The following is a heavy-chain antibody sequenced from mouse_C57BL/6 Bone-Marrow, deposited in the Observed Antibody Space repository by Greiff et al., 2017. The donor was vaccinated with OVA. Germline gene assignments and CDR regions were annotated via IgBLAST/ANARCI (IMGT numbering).Heavy chain of an antibody. D-gene: IGHD1-1*01. CDR2: INPNNGGT. Sequence: EVQLQQSGPELVKPGASVKIPCKASGYTFTDYNMDWVKQSHGKSLEWIGDINPNNGGTIYNQKFKGKATLTVDKSSSTAYMELRSLTSEDTAVYYCARGIYYYGSSYVGDYFDYWGQGTTLTVSS. J-gene: IGHJ2*01. V-gene: IGHV1-18*01. CDR3: ARGIYYYGSSYVGDYFDY. CDR1: GYTFTDYN.